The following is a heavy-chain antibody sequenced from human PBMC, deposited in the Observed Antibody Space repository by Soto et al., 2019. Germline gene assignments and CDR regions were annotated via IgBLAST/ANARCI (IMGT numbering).Heavy chain of an antibody. J-gene: IGHJ2*01. Sequence: EVQLLESGGGLVQRGGSLRLSCAASGFIFNNYAMTWVRQAPGKGLEWVARVSGRGGSAYYADSVKGRLTISRDNSNNTLYLQMTNVRGDDTAVYYCVRRAGGAVVWYYALWGRGTLVSVFS. CDR3: VRRAGGAVVWYYAL. V-gene: IGHV3-23*01. CDR1: GFIFNNYA. CDR2: VSGRGGSA. D-gene: IGHD2-21*01.